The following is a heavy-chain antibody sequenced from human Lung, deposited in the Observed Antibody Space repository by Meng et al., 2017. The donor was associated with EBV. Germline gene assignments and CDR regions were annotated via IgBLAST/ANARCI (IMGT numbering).Heavy chain of an antibody. Sequence: QRQLQESGPGLVRPSGTLSLTCAVSGGSISSGGYYWSWIRQHPGKGLEWIGYIYYSGSTYYNPSLKSLVTISVDTSKNQFSLKLSSVTAADTAVYYCARVVAGRYNWFDPWGQGTLVTVSS. CDR3: ARVVAGRYNWFDP. CDR1: GGSISSGGYY. CDR2: IYYSGST. J-gene: IGHJ5*02. D-gene: IGHD6-6*01. V-gene: IGHV4-31*01.